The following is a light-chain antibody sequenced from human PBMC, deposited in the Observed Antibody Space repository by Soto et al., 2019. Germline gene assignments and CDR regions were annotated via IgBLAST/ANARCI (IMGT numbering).Light chain of an antibody. CDR1: SSDIGDYDY. Sequence: QSVLTQPASVSGSPGQSLTISCTGTSSDIGDYDYVSWYQQHAGKAPKLVIYEVSERPSGVSNRFPGSKSGSTASLTISGLQAEDEAEYYCSSYRNSNILVFGTGTKVTVL. V-gene: IGLV2-14*01. CDR3: SSYRNSNILV. J-gene: IGLJ1*01. CDR2: EVS.